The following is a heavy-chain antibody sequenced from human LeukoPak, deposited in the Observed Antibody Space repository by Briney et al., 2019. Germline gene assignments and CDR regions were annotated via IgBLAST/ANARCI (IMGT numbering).Heavy chain of an antibody. V-gene: IGHV1-2*02. CDR3: ARDPGYCSGGSCYSGSYYFDY. CDR1: GYTFTGYY. Sequence: ASVKVPCKASGYTFTGYYMHWVRQAPGQGLEWMGWINPNSGGTNYAQKFQGRVTMTRDTSISTAYMELSRLRSDDTAVYYCARDPGYCSGGSCYSGSYYFDYWGQGTLVTVSS. J-gene: IGHJ4*02. D-gene: IGHD2-15*01. CDR2: INPNSGGT.